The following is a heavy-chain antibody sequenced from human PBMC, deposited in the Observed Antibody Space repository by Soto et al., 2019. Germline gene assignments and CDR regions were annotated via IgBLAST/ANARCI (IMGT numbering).Heavy chain of an antibody. V-gene: IGHV3-48*02. CDR2: INGSDGAI. Sequence: GGSLRLSCAASGFTFSVYSMNWVRQAPGKGLEWVAYINGSDGAIKYVYSVKGRFSISIDIANNSLYLQMNSLRDEDTAVYFCARDHLWAFDYWGQGVLVTASS. D-gene: IGHD3-3*02. CDR1: GFTFSVYS. J-gene: IGHJ4*02. CDR3: ARDHLWAFDY.